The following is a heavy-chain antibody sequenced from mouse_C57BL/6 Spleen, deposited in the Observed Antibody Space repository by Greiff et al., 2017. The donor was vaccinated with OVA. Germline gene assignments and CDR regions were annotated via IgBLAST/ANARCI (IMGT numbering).Heavy chain of an antibody. CDR2: IYPGDGDT. D-gene: IGHD4-1*01. Sequence: VQLQQSGPELVKPGASVKISCKASGYAFSSSWMNWVKQRPGKGLEWIGRIYPGDGDTNYNGKFKGKATLTADKSSSTAYMQLSSLTSEDAAVYVCAMSGLNWDENAYWGQGTLVTVSA. CDR3: AMSGLNWDENAY. CDR1: GYAFSSSW. V-gene: IGHV1-82*01. J-gene: IGHJ3*01.